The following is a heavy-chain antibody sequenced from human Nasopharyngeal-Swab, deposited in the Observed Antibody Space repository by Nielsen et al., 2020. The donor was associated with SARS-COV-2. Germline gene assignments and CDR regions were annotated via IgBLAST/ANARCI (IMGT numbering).Heavy chain of an antibody. V-gene: IGHV3-74*01. CDR3: ARGGLYSNYLFDY. Sequence: GESLKISCAASGFTFSSYWMHWVRQAPGKGLVWVSRINGDGSSTTCADSVRGRFTISSDNAKNMLYLQLNSLRAEDTAVYYCARGGLYSNYLFDYWGQGTLVTVSS. CDR2: INGDGSST. J-gene: IGHJ4*02. CDR1: GFTFSSYW. D-gene: IGHD4-11*01.